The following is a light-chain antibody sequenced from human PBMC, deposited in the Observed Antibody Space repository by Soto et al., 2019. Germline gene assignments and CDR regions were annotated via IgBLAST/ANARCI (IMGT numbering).Light chain of an antibody. CDR2: GAS. CDR1: QSVSSN. J-gene: IGKJ1*01. Sequence: EIVITHSPATLSVSPGERATLSWRASQSVSSNLAWYQQKPGQAPRLLIHGASNRASGIPDRFSGSGSGTDFTLTISRLEPEDFAVYYCQQYGGSPRTFGQGTKVDIK. V-gene: IGKV3-20*01. CDR3: QQYGGSPRT.